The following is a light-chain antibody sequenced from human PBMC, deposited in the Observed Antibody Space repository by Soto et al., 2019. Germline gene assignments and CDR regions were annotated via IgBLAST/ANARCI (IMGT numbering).Light chain of an antibody. CDR1: SNTIGGYNV. J-gene: IGLJ1*01. CDR3: CSYVGATTYV. V-gene: IGLV2-23*01. CDR2: EGI. Sequence: SVLTQPASVSGSPGQSITISCTGSSNTIGGYNVVSWYQQHPGKAPKVIIYEGIKRPSGVSNRFSGAISGSTASLTISGLQAEDEADYYCCSYVGATTYVFGSGTKVTV.